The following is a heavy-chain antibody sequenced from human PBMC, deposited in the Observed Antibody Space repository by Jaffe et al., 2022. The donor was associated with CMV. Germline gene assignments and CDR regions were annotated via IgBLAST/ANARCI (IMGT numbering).Heavy chain of an antibody. CDR3: AKSQTDADSYYYYYYMDV. Sequence: EVQLVESGGGLVQPGGSLRLSCAASGFTFSSYAMSWVRQAPGKGLEWVSAISGSGGSTYYADSVKGRFTISRDNSKNTLYLQMNSLRAEDTAVYYCAKSQTDADSYYYYYYMDVWGKGTTVTVSS. CDR1: GFTFSSYA. V-gene: IGHV3-23*04. J-gene: IGHJ6*03. D-gene: IGHD2-21*01. CDR2: ISGSGGST.